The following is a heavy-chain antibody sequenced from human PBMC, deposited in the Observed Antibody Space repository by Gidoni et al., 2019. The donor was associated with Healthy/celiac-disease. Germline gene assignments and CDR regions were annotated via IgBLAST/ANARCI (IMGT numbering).Heavy chain of an antibody. J-gene: IGHJ3*02. CDR1: GFSLSTSGMC. CDR2: IDWDDDK. V-gene: IGHV2-70*01. CDR3: ARILSGVFDWPTIYAFDI. D-gene: IGHD3-9*01. Sequence: QVTLRESGPALVQPTQTLTLTCTFSGFSLSTSGMCVSWIRQPPGKALEWLALIDWDDDKYYSTSLKTRLTISKDTSKNQVVLTMTNMDPVDTATYYCARILSGVFDWPTIYAFDIWGQGTMVTVSS.